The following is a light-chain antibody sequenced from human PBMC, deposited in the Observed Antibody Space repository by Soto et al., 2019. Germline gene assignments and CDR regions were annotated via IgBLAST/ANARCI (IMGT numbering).Light chain of an antibody. CDR2: GAS. CDR1: QSVSTN. Sequence: EIELTQSPVSLSLSRGERSTLPCMASQSVSTNLAWYQQKPGQAPRLLVYGASTRATGSPARFSASGSATEFTLTISSLLSEDFAVYYCQQYNAWSRAFGQGTKVDIK. J-gene: IGKJ1*01. V-gene: IGKV3-15*01. CDR3: QQYNAWSRA.